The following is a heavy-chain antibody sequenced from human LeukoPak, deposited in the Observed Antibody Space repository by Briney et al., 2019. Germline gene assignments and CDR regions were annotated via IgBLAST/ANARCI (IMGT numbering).Heavy chain of an antibody. CDR3: ARLGVARGIH. Sequence: PSETLSLTCAVYGGSFSGYYWSWIRQPPGKGLEWIGEINHSGSTNYNPSLKSRVTISVDTSKNQFSLKLSSVTAADTAVYYCARLGVARGIHWGQGTLVTVSS. CDR1: GGSFSGYY. D-gene: IGHD3-16*01. J-gene: IGHJ1*01. V-gene: IGHV4-34*01. CDR2: INHSGST.